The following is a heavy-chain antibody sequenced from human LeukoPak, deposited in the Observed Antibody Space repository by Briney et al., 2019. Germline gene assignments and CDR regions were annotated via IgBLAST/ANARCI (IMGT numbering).Heavy chain of an antibody. J-gene: IGHJ4*02. CDR2: IGGSGGSA. D-gene: IGHD3-22*01. Sequence: GGSLRLSCAASGFTFSNYAMSWVRQAPGKGLEWVSGIGGSGGSAYYADSVKGRFTISRDNSKNTLYLQMNSLRAEDTAVYYCAKSAAAVVPPLTDYWGQGTLVTVSS. CDR1: GFTFSNYA. V-gene: IGHV3-23*01. CDR3: AKSAAAVVPPLTDY.